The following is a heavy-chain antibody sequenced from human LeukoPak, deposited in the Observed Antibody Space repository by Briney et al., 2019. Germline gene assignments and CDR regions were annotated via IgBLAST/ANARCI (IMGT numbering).Heavy chain of an antibody. J-gene: IGHJ4*02. CDR1: GFTFSSYW. CDR3: ARELGLYSSSPYYFDY. V-gene: IGHV3-7*01. D-gene: IGHD6-6*01. CDR2: IKQDGSEK. Sequence: GGSLRLSCAASGFTFSSYWMSWVRQAPGKGLEWVANIKQDGSEKYYVDSVKGRFTISRDNAKNSLYLQMNSLRAEDTAVYYCARELGLYSSSPYYFDYWGQGTLVTVSS.